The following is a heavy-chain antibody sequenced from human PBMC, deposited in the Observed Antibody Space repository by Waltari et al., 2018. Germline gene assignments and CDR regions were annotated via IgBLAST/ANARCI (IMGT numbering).Heavy chain of an antibody. CDR3: ASSYYYDSSGYYAYYFDY. CDR1: GGSIRSHY. J-gene: IGHJ4*02. CDR2: IYYSGST. D-gene: IGHD3-22*01. V-gene: IGHV4-59*11. Sequence: QVQLQESGPGLVKPSETLSLTCTVSGGSIRSHYWSWIRQPPGKGLEWIGYIYYSGSTNYNPSLKSRVTISVDTSKNQFSLKLSSVTAADTAVYYCASSYYYDSSGYYAYYFDYWGQGTLVTVSS.